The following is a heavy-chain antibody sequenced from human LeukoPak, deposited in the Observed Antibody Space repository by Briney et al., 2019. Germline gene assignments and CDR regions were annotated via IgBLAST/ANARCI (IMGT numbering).Heavy chain of an antibody. J-gene: IGHJ3*02. CDR1: GFIFSDSA. CDR2: IKSKTNNYAT. D-gene: IGHD3/OR15-3a*01. V-gene: IGHV3-73*01. CDR3: TRWPDLDDRAFDI. Sequence: PGGSLRLSCAASGFIFSDSAMHWVRQASGKGLEWVGRIKSKTNNYATAYAASVKGRFTISRDDSKNKAYLQMNSLKSEDTAVYFCTRWPDLDDRAFDIWGQGTMVTVSS.